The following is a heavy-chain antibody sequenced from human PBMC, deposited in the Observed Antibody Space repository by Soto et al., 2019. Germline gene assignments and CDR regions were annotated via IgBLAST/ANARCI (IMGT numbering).Heavy chain of an antibody. J-gene: IGHJ3*02. Sequence: EVQLVESGGGLVQPGGSLRLSCAASGFTFSSYAMHWVRQAPGKGLEYVSAISSNGGSTYYANSVKGRFTISRDNSKNTLYLHMGSLRAEEIAVYYCALGYDFWSGYYNVPHAFDIWGQGTMVTVSS. CDR1: GFTFSSYA. D-gene: IGHD3-3*01. V-gene: IGHV3-64*01. CDR2: ISSNGGST. CDR3: ALGYDFWSGYYNVPHAFDI.